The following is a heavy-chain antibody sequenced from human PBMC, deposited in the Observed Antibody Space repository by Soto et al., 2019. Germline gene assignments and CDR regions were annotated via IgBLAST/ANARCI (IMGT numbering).Heavy chain of an antibody. V-gene: IGHV1-8*01. D-gene: IGHD2-8*01. CDR2: MNPNSGNT. CDR1: GYTFTSYD. CDR3: ARDGYCTNGVCQTSWFDP. Sequence: SVEVSCKASGYTFTSYDINWVRQATGQGLEWMGWMNPNSGNTGYAQKFQGRATMTRNTSISTAYMELSSLRSEDTAVYYCARDGYCTNGVCQTSWFDPWGQGTLVTVS. J-gene: IGHJ5*02.